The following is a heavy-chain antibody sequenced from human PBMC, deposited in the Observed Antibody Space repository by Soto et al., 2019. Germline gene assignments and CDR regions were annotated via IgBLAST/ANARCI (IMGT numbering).Heavy chain of an antibody. CDR2: ISGSGGST. V-gene: IGHV3-23*01. CDR1: GFTFSSYA. CDR3: AKVPARYYYDSSGYYCFDY. Sequence: GGSLRLSCAASGFTFSSYAMSWVRQAPGKRLEWVSAISGSGGSTYYADSVKGRFTISRDNSKNTLYLQMNSLRAEDTAVYYCAKVPARYYYDSSGYYCFDYWGQGTLVTVSS. J-gene: IGHJ4*02. D-gene: IGHD3-22*01.